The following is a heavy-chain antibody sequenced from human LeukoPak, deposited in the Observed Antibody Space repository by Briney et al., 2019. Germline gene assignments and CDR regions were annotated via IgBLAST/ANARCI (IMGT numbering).Heavy chain of an antibody. CDR3: ARLFYGGNSSDY. D-gene: IGHD4-23*01. V-gene: IGHV1-2*06. J-gene: IGHJ4*02. CDR1: GYTFTGYY. Sequence: GASVKVSCTASGYTFTGYYMHWVRQAPGQGLEWMGRINPNSGGTNYAQKFQGRVTMTRDTSISTAYMELSRLRSDDTAVYYCARLFYGGNSSDYWGQGTLVTVSS. CDR2: INPNSGGT.